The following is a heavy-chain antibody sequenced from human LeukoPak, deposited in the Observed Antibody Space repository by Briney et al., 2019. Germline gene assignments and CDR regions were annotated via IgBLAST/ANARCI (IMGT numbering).Heavy chain of an antibody. D-gene: IGHD6-19*01. CDR2: ISWNSGSI. CDR1: GFTFDDYA. J-gene: IGHJ4*02. CDR3: AKASYSSGWTAGDYFDY. V-gene: IGHV3-9*01. Sequence: GGSLRLSCAASGFTFDDYAMHWVRQAPGKGLEWVSGISWNSGSIGYADSVKGRFTISRDNAKNSLYLQINSLRAEDTALYYCAKASYSSGWTAGDYFDYWGQGTLVTVSS.